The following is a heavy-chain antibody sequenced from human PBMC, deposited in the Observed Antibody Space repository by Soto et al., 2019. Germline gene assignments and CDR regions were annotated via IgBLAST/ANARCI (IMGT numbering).Heavy chain of an antibody. CDR3: ATYRLVIMKGSSPNFDY. D-gene: IGHD3-9*01. J-gene: IGHJ4*02. CDR2: FDPEDGET. CDR1: GYTLTELS. V-gene: IGHV1-24*01. Sequence: ASVKVSCKFSGYTLTELSMHWVRQAPGKGLEWMGGFDPEDGETIYAQKFQGRVTMTEDTSTDTAYMELSSLRSEDTAVYYCATYRLVIMKGSSPNFDYWGQGTLVTVSS.